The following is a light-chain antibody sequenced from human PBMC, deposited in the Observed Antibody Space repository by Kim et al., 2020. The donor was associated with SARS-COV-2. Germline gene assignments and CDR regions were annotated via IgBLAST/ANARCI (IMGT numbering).Light chain of an antibody. CDR3: SAWDSSLNAGV. Sequence: QAAGLTCNRNSNNVGNQGAAWLQLQQGDRPKLLSDRINLRPSGISARFSASRWGNTASLTITGLQSEDEAEYYCSAWDSSLNAGVFGGGTQLTVL. CDR1: SNNVGNQG. J-gene: IGLJ3*02. CDR2: RIN. V-gene: IGLV10-54*04.